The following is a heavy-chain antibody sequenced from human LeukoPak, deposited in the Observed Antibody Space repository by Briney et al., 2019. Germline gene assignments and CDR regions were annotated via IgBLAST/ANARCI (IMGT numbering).Heavy chain of an antibody. J-gene: IGHJ5*02. D-gene: IGHD1-1*01. CDR1: GDSISSGGSS. CDR2: IYHTGTT. CDR3: ARTTAYNYFDP. Sequence: PSETLSLTCAVSGDSISSGGSSWSWIRQPPGKGLEWIGYIYHTGTTQYNPSLKSRITFSVDRSKNHFSLKMSSVTAADTAVYYCARTTAYNYFDPWGQGTLVTVSS. V-gene: IGHV4-30-2*01.